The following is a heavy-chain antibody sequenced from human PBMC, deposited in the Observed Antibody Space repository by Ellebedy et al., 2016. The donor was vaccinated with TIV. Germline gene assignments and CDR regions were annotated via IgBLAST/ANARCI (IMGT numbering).Heavy chain of an antibody. D-gene: IGHD4-17*01. V-gene: IGHV4-61*01. Sequence: SETLSLXXTVSGGSVSSGSYYWSWIRQPPGKGLEWIGYIYYSGSTNYNPSLKSRVTISVDTSKNQFSLKLSSVTAADTAVYYCARAVDYGDYVGDYWGQGTLVTVSS. CDR3: ARAVDYGDYVGDY. CDR2: IYYSGST. CDR1: GGSVSSGSYY. J-gene: IGHJ4*02.